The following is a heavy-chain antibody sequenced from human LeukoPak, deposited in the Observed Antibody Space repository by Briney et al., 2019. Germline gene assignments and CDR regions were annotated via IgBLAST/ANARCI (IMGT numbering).Heavy chain of an antibody. CDR2: IRYDGSDK. Sequence: PGRSLRLSCAASGFTFSSTGMHWVRQAPGKGLEWVAYIRYDGSDKFYADSVKGRFTISRDNSKNTLSLQMTTLRPDDTAVYYCVRDATVGAAYFDFWGQGALVAVS. V-gene: IGHV3-30*02. D-gene: IGHD6-13*01. CDR1: GFTFSSTG. CDR3: VRDATVGAAYFDF. J-gene: IGHJ4*02.